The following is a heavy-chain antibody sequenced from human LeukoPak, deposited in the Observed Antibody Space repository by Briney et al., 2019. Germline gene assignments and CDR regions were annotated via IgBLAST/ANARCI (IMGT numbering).Heavy chain of an antibody. J-gene: IGHJ4*02. V-gene: IGHV4-31*03. D-gene: IGHD1-26*01. CDR1: RGSISGGGFY. CDR2: ITHSGST. Sequence: SETLSLTCTVSRGSISGGGFYWAWIRQHPGQGLEWIGYITHSGSTYYNPALESRISIFRDTSKNQFSLSLTSLTAADTAVYFGASVAWEPSSFDSWGQGSRVTVSS. CDR3: ASVAWEPSSFDS.